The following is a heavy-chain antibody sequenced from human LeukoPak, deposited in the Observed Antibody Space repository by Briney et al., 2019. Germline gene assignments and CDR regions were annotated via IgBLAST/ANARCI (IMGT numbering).Heavy chain of an antibody. Sequence: GASVKVSCKASGYTFTSHVINWVRQATGQGLEWMGWMNPNSGNTGYAQKFQGRVTITRNTSISTAYMELSSLRSEDTAVYYCAREALGKGFDPWGQGTLVTVSS. D-gene: IGHD1-26*01. CDR3: AREALGKGFDP. V-gene: IGHV1-8*01. J-gene: IGHJ5*02. CDR1: GYTFTSHV. CDR2: MNPNSGNT.